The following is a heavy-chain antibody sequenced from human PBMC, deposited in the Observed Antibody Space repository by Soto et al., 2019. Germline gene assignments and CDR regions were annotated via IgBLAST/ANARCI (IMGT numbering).Heavy chain of an antibody. CDR3: AKDPTSYDSSAQFDS. Sequence: PGGSLRLSCAASGFTFDDYGMSWVRQAPGKGLEWVSGINWNGGSTGYADSVKGRFTISRDNSKNTLYLQMNSLRAEDTAVYYCAKDPTSYDSSAQFDSWGQGTLVTVSS. CDR1: GFTFDDYG. D-gene: IGHD3-22*01. CDR2: INWNGGST. J-gene: IGHJ4*02. V-gene: IGHV3-20*04.